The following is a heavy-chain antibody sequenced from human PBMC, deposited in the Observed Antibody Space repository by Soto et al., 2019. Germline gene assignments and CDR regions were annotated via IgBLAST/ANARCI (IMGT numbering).Heavy chain of an antibody. CDR2: ISYRGST. V-gene: IGHV4-59*01. CDR1: GTSIIAYY. D-gene: IGHD2-21*01. Sequence: SETLSLTCNASGTSIIAYYWTWIRQPPGKALEWIGYISYRGSTKYNPSLKSRVAISLDTSRNQFSLKLTPVTASDTAIYFCARDPELHGLDYWGQGTLVTVSS. CDR3: ARDPELHGLDY. J-gene: IGHJ4*02.